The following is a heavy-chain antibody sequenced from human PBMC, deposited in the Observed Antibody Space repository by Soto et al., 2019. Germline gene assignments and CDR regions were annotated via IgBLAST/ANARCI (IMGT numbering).Heavy chain of an antibody. CDR3: ATYYDSGGYYYVFDH. V-gene: IGHV4-61*01. Sequence: KLSETLSLTCTVSGASVSSSSYYWSWIRQPPGKGLECIGYLYNSGSTDYNPSLKSRVTISLDTSRNQFSLKLNSVTAADTAVYYCATYYDSGGYYYVFDHWGQGTLVT. J-gene: IGHJ5*02. CDR2: LYNSGST. D-gene: IGHD3-22*01. CDR1: GASVSSSSYY.